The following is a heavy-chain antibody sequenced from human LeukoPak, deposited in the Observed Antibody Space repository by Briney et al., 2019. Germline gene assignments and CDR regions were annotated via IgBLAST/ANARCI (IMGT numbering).Heavy chain of an antibody. D-gene: IGHD2-15*01. V-gene: IGHV4-34*01. CDR1: GGSFSGYY. J-gene: IGHJ4*02. CDR2: INHSGST. Sequence: PSETLSLTCAVYGGSFSGYYWSWIRQPPGKGLEWIGEINHSGSTNYNPSLKSRVTISVDTSKNQFSLKLSSVTAADTAVYYCARETVVAETFDYWGQGTLVTVSS. CDR3: ARETVVAETFDY.